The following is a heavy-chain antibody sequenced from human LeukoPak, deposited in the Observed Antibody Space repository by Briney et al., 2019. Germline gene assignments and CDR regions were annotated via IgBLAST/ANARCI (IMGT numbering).Heavy chain of an antibody. CDR3: ARDYIQGGYRYGADY. CDR1: GFTFSNYA. J-gene: IGHJ4*02. V-gene: IGHV3-30*04. Sequence: GGSLRLSCAASGFTFSNYAMHWVRQAPGKGREWVTVISYDGSNKYYADSVKGRFTISRDNSKNTLYLQVNSLRPEDPAVYYCARDYIQGGYRYGADYWGQGTLVTVSS. CDR2: ISYDGSNK. D-gene: IGHD5-18*01.